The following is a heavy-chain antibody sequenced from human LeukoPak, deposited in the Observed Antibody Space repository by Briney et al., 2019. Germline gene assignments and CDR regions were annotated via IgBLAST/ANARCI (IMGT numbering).Heavy chain of an antibody. CDR2: ISYDGSNK. Sequence: GGSLRLSCAASGFTFSSYAMHWVRQAPGKGLEWVAVISYDGSNKYYADSVKGRFTISRDNSKNTLYLQMNSLRAEGTAVYYCARGGEQQLVRNDAFDIWGQGTMVTVSS. D-gene: IGHD6-13*01. J-gene: IGHJ3*02. V-gene: IGHV3-30*01. CDR1: GFTFSSYA. CDR3: ARGGEQQLVRNDAFDI.